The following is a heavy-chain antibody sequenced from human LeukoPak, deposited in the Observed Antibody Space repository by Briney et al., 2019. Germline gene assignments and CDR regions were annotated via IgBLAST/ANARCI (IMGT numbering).Heavy chain of an antibody. V-gene: IGHV1-24*01. CDR3: ARDRGGVPNY. Sequence: ASVKVSCMVSGYTLTELSMHWVRQAPGKGLEWMGGFDPEDGETIYAQKFQGRVTMTRDMSTSTVYMELSSLRSEDTAVYYCARDRGGVPNYWGQGTLVTVSS. CDR1: GYTLTELS. CDR2: FDPEDGET. J-gene: IGHJ4*02. D-gene: IGHD2-8*02.